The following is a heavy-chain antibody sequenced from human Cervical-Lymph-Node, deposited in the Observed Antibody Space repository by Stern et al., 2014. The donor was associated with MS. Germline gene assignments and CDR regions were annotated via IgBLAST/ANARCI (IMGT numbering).Heavy chain of an antibody. CDR2: IIPIFGTA. J-gene: IGHJ4*02. D-gene: IGHD5-24*01. CDR1: GGTFSSYA. V-gene: IGHV1-69*01. CDR3: ASPAPEMATITPFDY. Sequence: QVQLVQSGAEVKKPGSSVKVSCKASGGTFSSYAISWVRQAPGQGLEWMGGIIPIFGTANYAQKFQGRVTIPADESTSTAYMELSSLRSEDTAVYYCASPAPEMATITPFDYWGQGTLVTVSS.